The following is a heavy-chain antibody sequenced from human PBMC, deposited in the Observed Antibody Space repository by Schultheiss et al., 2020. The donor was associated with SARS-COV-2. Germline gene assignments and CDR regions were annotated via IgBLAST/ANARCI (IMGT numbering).Heavy chain of an antibody. V-gene: IGHV4-34*01. J-gene: IGHJ5*02. D-gene: IGHD4-11*01. CDR2: INHSGST. CDR1: GGSFSGYY. CDR3: AREGGYSNPGWFDP. Sequence: SETLSLTCAVYGGSFSGYYWSWIRQPPGKGLEWIGEINHSGSTNYNPSLKSRVTISVDKSKNQFSLKLSSVTAADTAVYYCAREGGYSNPGWFDPWGQGTLVTVSS.